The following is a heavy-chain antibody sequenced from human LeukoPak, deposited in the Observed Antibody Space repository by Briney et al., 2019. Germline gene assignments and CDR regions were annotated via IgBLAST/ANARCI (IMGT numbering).Heavy chain of an antibody. Sequence: SETLSLTCTVSGGSISSGSYYWSWIRQPAGKGLEWIGRIYTSGSTNYNPSLKSRATISVDTSKNQFSLKLSSVTAADTAVYYCAGVATSVVFEYWGQGTLVTVSS. V-gene: IGHV4-61*02. J-gene: IGHJ4*02. CDR2: IYTSGST. D-gene: IGHD4-23*01. CDR1: GGSISSGSYY. CDR3: AGVATSVVFEY.